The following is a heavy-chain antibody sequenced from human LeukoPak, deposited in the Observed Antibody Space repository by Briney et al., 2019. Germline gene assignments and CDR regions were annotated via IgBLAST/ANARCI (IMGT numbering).Heavy chain of an antibody. CDR1: GYTFTGYY. CDR2: INPNSGGT. D-gene: IGHD3-10*01. CDR3: ARAPYYYGSGSSGWFDP. Sequence: ASVKVSCKASGYTFTGYYVHWVRQAPGQGLEWMGWINPNSGGTNYAQKFQGRVTMTRDTSISTAYMELSRLRSGDTAVYYCARAPYYYGSGSSGWFDPWGQGTLVTVSS. V-gene: IGHV1-2*02. J-gene: IGHJ5*02.